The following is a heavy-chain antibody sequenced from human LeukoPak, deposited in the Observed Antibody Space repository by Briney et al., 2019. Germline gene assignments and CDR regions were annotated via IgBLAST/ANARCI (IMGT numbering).Heavy chain of an antibody. J-gene: IGHJ4*02. CDR1: GFTFSSYG. Sequence: GGSLRLSCEASGFTFSSYGMSWVRQAPGKGLEWVSGISVSGGNTFYADSVKGRFTISRDNSKNTLYLQVNSLRAEDTAVYYCAKRRTNYDILTGDFDYWGQGTLVTVSS. D-gene: IGHD3-9*01. CDR2: ISVSGGNT. V-gene: IGHV3-23*01. CDR3: AKRRTNYDILTGDFDY.